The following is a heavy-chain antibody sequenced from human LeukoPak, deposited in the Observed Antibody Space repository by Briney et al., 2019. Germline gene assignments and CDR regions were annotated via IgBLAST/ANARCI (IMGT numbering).Heavy chain of an antibody. CDR2: ISSGGSAI. J-gene: IGHJ3*02. Sequence: GGSLRLSCAASGFTLSSYEINWVRQAPGKGLEWVSYISSGGSAIYYADSVKGRFTISRDNAKNSLYLQMNSLRAEDTAVYYCARDPSSDAFDIWGQGTMVTVSS. CDR1: GFTLSSYE. CDR3: ARDPSSDAFDI. V-gene: IGHV3-48*03.